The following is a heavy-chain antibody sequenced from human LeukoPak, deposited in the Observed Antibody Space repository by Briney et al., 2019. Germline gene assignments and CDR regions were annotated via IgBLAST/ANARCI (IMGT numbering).Heavy chain of an antibody. Sequence: SETLSLTCTVSGDSISSSNSYWGWIRQPPGKGLEWIGSIYYSGNTYYNASLKSRVSISVDTSKNQFSLRLTSDCARQTGSGLFILPGGQGTLVTVS. CDR1: GDSISSSNSY. CDR2: IYYSGNT. D-gene: IGHD3/OR15-3a*01. J-gene: IGHJ4*02. V-gene: IGHV4-39*01. CDR3: ILP.